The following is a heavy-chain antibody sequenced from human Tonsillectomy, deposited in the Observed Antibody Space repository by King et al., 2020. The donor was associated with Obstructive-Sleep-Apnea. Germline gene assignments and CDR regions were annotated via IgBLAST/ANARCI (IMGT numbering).Heavy chain of an antibody. V-gene: IGHV3-30*02. J-gene: IGHJ4*02. CDR3: AKALSSWDY. Sequence: QLVQSGGGVVQPGRSLRLSCAASGFTFSSDGMHWVRQAPGKGLEWVAFIRYVGRSKDYADSVKGRFTISRDNSKNTLYLQMNSLRTEDTAVYYCAKALSSWDYWGQGTLVTVSS. CDR2: IRYVGRSK. CDR1: GFTFSSDG. D-gene: IGHD6-13*01.